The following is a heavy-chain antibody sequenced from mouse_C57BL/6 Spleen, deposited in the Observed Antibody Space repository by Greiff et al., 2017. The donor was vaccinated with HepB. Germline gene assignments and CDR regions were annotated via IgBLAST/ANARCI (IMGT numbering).Heavy chain of an antibody. D-gene: IGHD3-3*01. CDR2: IDPETGGT. V-gene: IGHV1-15*01. J-gene: IGHJ2*01. CDR1: GYTFTDYE. CDR3: TRRGDMGYFDY. Sequence: VKLMESGAELVRPGASVTLSCKASGYTFTDYEMHWVKQTPVHGLEWIGAIDPETGGTAYNQKFKGKAILTADKSSSTAYMELRSLTSEDSAVYYCTRRGDMGYFDYWGQGTTLTVSS.